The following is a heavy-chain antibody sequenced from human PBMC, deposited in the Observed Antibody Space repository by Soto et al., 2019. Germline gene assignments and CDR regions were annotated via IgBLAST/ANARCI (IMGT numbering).Heavy chain of an antibody. V-gene: IGHV3-43*01. J-gene: IGHJ6*02. D-gene: IGHD6-13*01. CDR3: AKDLRPLRTYSSSRRYYYYGMDV. Sequence: AGGSLRLSCAASGFTFDDYTMHWVRQAPGKGLEWVSLISWDGGSTYYADSVKGRFTISRDNSKNSLYLQMNSLRTEDTALYYCAKDLRPLRTYSSSRRYYYYGMDVWGQGTTVTVSS. CDR2: ISWDGGST. CDR1: GFTFDDYT.